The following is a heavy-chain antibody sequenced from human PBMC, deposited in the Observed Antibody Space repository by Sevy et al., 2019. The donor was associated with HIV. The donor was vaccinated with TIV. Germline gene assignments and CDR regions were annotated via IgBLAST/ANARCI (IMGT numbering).Heavy chain of an antibody. D-gene: IGHD2-2*01. V-gene: IGHV3-7*01. CDR3: ARLIGYCSSTSCWDWFDP. CDR2: IKQDGSEK. Sequence: GGSLRLSCAASGFTFSSYWMSWVRQAPGKGLEWVANIKQDGSEKYYVDSVKGRFTISRDNAKNSLYLQMNSLSAEDTATYYCARLIGYCSSTSCWDWFDPWGQGTLVTVSS. J-gene: IGHJ5*02. CDR1: GFTFSSYW.